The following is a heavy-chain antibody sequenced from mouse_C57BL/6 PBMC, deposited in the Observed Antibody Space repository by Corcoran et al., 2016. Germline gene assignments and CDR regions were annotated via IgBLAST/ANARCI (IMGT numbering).Heavy chain of an antibody. CDR2: INTYSGVP. J-gene: IGHJ4*01. V-gene: IGHV9-3*01. CDR1: GYTFTTYG. D-gene: IGHD1-1*01. CDR3: SRLYYGSSPYYAMDY. Sequence: QIQLVQSGPELKKPGETVKISCKASGYTFTTYGMSWVKQAPGKGLKWMGWINTYSGVPTYADDFKGRFAFSLETSASTAYLQINNLKNEDTATYFWSRLYYGSSPYYAMDYWGQGTSVTVSS.